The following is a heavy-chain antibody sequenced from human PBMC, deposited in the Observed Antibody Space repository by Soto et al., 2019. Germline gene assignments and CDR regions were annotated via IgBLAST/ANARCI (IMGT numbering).Heavy chain of an antibody. D-gene: IGHD3-3*01. CDR1: GFTFSSYA. CDR3: AIMGPYDFWSGYSRHRKNWFDP. CDR2: ISGSGGST. Sequence: GGSLRLSCAASGFTFSSYAMSWVRQAPGKGLEWVSAISGSGGSTYYADSVKGRFTISRDNSKNTLYLQMNSLRAEDTAVYYCAIMGPYDFWSGYSRHRKNWFDPWGQGTLVTVSS. J-gene: IGHJ5*02. V-gene: IGHV3-23*01.